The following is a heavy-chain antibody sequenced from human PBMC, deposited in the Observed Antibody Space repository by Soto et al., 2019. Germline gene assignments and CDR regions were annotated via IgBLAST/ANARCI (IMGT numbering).Heavy chain of an antibody. CDR2: TYYRSKWYN. CDR1: GDSVSSNSAA. D-gene: IGHD6-13*01. V-gene: IGHV6-1*01. Sequence: QTLSLTCAISGDSVSSNSAAWNWIRQSPSRGLEWLGRTYYRSKWYNDYAVSVKSRITINPDTSKNQYSLQLNSVTPVDTAVYYCARGQYSSSWYRNYYYGMDVWGQGTTVTVSS. J-gene: IGHJ6*02. CDR3: ARGQYSSSWYRNYYYGMDV.